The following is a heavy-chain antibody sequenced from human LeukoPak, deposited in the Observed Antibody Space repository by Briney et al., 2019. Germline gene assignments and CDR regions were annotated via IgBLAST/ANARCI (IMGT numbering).Heavy chain of an antibody. CDR1: GYTFTVYY. V-gene: IGHV1-2*02. CDR3: ARGLRQRFGAFDI. J-gene: IGHJ3*02. CDR2: INPNSGGT. D-gene: IGHD4-17*01. Sequence: ASVKVSCKASGYTFTVYYMHWVRQAPGQGLEGMGWINPNSGGTNYAQNFQGRVTMTRDTSISTAYMELSRLRSDDTAVYYCARGLRQRFGAFDIWGQGTMVTVSS.